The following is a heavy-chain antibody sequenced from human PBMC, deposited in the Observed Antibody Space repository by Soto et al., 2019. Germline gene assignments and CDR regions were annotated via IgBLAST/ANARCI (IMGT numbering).Heavy chain of an antibody. D-gene: IGHD6-13*01. Sequence: PGESLKISCKGSGYSFTSYWIGGVRQMPGKGLEGMGIIYPGDSDTRYSPSFQGQVTISADKSISTAYLQWSSLKASDTAMYYCARHVSGYSSSWYINFDYWGQGTLVTVSS. V-gene: IGHV5-51*01. CDR3: ARHVSGYSSSWYINFDY. CDR2: IYPGDSDT. J-gene: IGHJ4*02. CDR1: GYSFTSYW.